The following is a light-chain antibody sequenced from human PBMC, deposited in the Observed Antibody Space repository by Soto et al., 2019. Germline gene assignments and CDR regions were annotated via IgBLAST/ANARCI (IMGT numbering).Light chain of an antibody. Sequence: EIVLTQSPGTLSLSPGERATLSCRASQSIGSNYLAWYQQKPGQAPRLLIYGASNRATGIPDRFSGSGSGTDFTLTISRLEPEDFAMYYCQQYRSSPRTFGQGTKVEIK. J-gene: IGKJ1*01. CDR3: QQYRSSPRT. CDR2: GAS. V-gene: IGKV3-20*01. CDR1: QSIGSNY.